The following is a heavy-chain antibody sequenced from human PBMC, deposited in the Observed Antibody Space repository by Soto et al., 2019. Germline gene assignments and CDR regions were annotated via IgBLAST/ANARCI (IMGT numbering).Heavy chain of an antibody. V-gene: IGHV3-23*01. CDR2: ISGSGGNT. Sequence: GGSLRLSCAVSGFSSSSYAMAWVRQAPGKGLEWVSAISGSGGNTYYADSAKGRFTISRDNSKNTLYLQMNSLRAEDTAVYYCARDPSYDFWSEFDYWCQGILVTVSS. J-gene: IGHJ4*02. CDR3: ARDPSYDFWSEFDY. CDR1: GFSSSSYA. D-gene: IGHD3-3*01.